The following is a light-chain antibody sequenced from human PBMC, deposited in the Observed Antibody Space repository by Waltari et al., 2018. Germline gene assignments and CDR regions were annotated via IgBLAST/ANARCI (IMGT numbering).Light chain of an antibody. CDR3: SSYTSSKTYV. CDR2: DVS. Sequence: QSALTQPASVSGSPGQPITISCTGTRSDVGRYKYVSWYQQNPGKAPKLIIHDVSDRPLGVSNRFSGSKFGNTASLTISGLQAEDEADYYCSSYTSSKTYVFGTGTKVTVL. J-gene: IGLJ1*01. CDR1: RSDVGRYKY. V-gene: IGLV2-14*03.